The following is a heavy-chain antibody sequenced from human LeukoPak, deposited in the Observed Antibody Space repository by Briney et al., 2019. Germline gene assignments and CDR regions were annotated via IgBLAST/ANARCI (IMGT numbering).Heavy chain of an antibody. Sequence: GGSLRLSCAASGFTFSSYEMNWVRQAPGEGLEWVSYISSSGSTIYYADSVKGRFTISRDNAKNSLYLQMNSLRAEDTALYYCARAPRVASTDAFDIWGQGTMVTVSS. CDR1: GFTFSSYE. J-gene: IGHJ3*02. V-gene: IGHV3-48*03. D-gene: IGHD2-15*01. CDR2: ISSSGSTI. CDR3: ARAPRVASTDAFDI.